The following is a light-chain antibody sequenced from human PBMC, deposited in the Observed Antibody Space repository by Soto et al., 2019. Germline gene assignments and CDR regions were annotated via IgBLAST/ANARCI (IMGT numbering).Light chain of an antibody. J-gene: IGKJ1*01. CDR2: GAS. CDR1: QSVSNN. CDR3: QQRSNWPPT. Sequence: EIVMTQSPATLSVSPGERATLSCRASQSVSNNLAWYQQKPGQAPRLLIYGASTRATGIPARFSGSGSGTEFTLTISSLQSEDFAVYYCQQRSNWPPTFGQGTKVDIK. V-gene: IGKV3-15*01.